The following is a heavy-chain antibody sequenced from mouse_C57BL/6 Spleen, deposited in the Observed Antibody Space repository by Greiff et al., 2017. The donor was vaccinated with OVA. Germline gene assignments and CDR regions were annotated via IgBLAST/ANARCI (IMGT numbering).Heavy chain of an antibody. CDR1: GYTFTDYN. CDR3: ARLVTTVGPVDD. CDR2: INPNNGGT. J-gene: IGHJ4*01. D-gene: IGHD1-1*01. V-gene: IGHV1-22*01. Sequence: EVQLQQSGPELVKPGASVKMSCKASGYTFTDYNMHWVKQSHGKSLEWIGYINPNNGGTSYNQKFKGKATLTVNKSSSTAYMELRSLTSEDSAVYYCARLVTTVGPVDDWGQGTSVTVSS.